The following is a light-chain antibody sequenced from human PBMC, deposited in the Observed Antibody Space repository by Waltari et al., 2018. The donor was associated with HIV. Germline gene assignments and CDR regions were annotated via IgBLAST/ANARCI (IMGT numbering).Light chain of an antibody. CDR3: QQYNSYWT. J-gene: IGKJ1*01. CDR2: KAS. Sequence: DIQITQSPSTLSASVGDRVNITCRASQSIRSWLAWYQQKPGKAPKLLIYKASSLESGVPSRFSGSESGTEFTLTISSLQPDDFATYYCQQYNSYWTFGQGTKVEIK. V-gene: IGKV1-5*03. CDR1: QSIRSW.